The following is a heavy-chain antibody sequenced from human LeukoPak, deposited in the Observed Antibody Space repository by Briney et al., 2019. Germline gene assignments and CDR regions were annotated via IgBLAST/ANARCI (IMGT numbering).Heavy chain of an antibody. Sequence: SETLSLTCDVSGFSNSSGYYWGWIRQPPGKGLEWIGSVYHSGTTYYNPSLKSRVAISVDTSKNQFSLKLSSVTAADTAVYYCASYYGSGVSAYNYYGMDVWGKGTTVTVSS. CDR2: VYHSGTT. J-gene: IGHJ6*04. V-gene: IGHV4-38-2*01. CDR1: GFSNSSGYY. CDR3: ASYYGSGVSAYNYYGMDV. D-gene: IGHD3-10*01.